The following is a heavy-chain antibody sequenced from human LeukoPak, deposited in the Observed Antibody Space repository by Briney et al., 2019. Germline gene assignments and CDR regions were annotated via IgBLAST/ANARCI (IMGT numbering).Heavy chain of an antibody. J-gene: IGHJ4*02. Sequence: GSLRLSCATSGFTFVDYGLSWVRRAPGKGLELLCAINYNGAITDYADSVKGRFTISRDNAKNSLYLRMDSLRAEDTALYYCARDRLGPSFSVSHFDLWGQGTLVTVSS. V-gene: IGHV3-20*04. CDR3: ARDRLGPSFSVSHFDL. CDR1: GFTFVDYG. D-gene: IGHD3-3*02. CDR2: INYNGAIT.